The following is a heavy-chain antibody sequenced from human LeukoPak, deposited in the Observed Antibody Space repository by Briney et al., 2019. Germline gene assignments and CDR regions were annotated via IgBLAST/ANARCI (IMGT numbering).Heavy chain of an antibody. CDR1: GGSFSDYY. D-gene: IGHD6-19*01. V-gene: IGHV4-34*01. Sequence: SETLSLTCAVYGGSFSDYYWTWIRQSPGKGLEWIGKINHSGSTNYNPSLKSRVVMSIDTSKTQFSLKLTSVTAADTGVYYCAREGATVAGKTSLDYWGQGTLVTVSS. CDR3: AREGATVAGKTSLDY. J-gene: IGHJ4*02. CDR2: INHSGST.